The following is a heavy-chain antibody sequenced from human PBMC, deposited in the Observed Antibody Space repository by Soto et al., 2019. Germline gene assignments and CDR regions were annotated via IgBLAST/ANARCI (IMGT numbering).Heavy chain of an antibody. CDR1: GFISSSFA. D-gene: IGHD3-16*01. CDR2: ISGNGGSR. CDR3: VKDLHYYDSAGYFHF. J-gene: IGHJ2*01. Sequence: EVQLLESGGGLVQPGGSLRLSCGASGFISSSFAMSWVRQAPGKGLEWVSLISGNGGSRHYADSVKGRFTISRDNSKNTLYLQMSGLRAEDTAAYYCVKDLHYYDSAGYFHFWGRSTLVTVSS. V-gene: IGHV3-23*01.